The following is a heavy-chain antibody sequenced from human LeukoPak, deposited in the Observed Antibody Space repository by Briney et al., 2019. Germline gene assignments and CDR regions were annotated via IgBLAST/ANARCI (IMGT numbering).Heavy chain of an antibody. V-gene: IGHV1-46*01. CDR1: GYNFISYY. J-gene: IGHJ6*02. Sequence: ASVKVSCKASGYNFISYYMHWVRQAPGQGLEWMGIINPSGGSTSYAQKFQDRVTMTRDTSTSTVYMELSSLKSEGTAVYYCAREDVVLVDAVRYYYYGMDVWGQGTTVTVSS. CDR2: INPSGGST. D-gene: IGHD2-8*01. CDR3: AREDVVLVDAVRYYYYGMDV.